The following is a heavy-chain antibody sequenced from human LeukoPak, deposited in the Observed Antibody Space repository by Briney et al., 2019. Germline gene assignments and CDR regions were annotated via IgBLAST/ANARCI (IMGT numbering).Heavy chain of an antibody. V-gene: IGHV4-34*01. J-gene: IGHJ5*02. CDR3: ARGWGWLRSWFDP. CDR1: GGSFSGYY. Sequence: PSETLSLTCAVYGGSFSGYYWSWIRQPPGKGLEWIGEINHSGSTNYNPSLKSRVTISVDTSKNQFSLKLSSVTAADTAVYYRARGWGWLRSWFDPWGQGTLVTVSS. CDR2: INHSGST. D-gene: IGHD5-12*01.